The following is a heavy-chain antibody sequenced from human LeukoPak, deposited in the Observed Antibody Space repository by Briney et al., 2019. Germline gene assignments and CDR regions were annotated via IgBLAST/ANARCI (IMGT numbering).Heavy chain of an antibody. CDR3: AKEVYYGSGRYFDY. Sequence: GGSLRLSCAASGFTFSSYSMNWVRQAPGKGLEWVSYISSSSSTIYYADSVKGRFTISRDNSKNTLYLQMNSLTAEDTAIYFCAKEVYYGSGRYFDYWGQGTLVTVSS. CDR1: GFTFSSYS. D-gene: IGHD3-10*01. V-gene: IGHV3-48*01. J-gene: IGHJ4*02. CDR2: ISSSSSTI.